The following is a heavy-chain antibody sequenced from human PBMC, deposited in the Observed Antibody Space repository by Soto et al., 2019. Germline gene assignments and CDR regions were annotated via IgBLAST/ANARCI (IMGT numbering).Heavy chain of an antibody. CDR3: ARVALKYDDNSAMFDP. D-gene: IGHD3-3*01. J-gene: IGHJ5*02. V-gene: IGHV4-61*03. Sequence: KPSDTLSLTCTVSDGSVSSGSYYWSWIRQPPGKGLEWIGYIYFNGNTNYNPSLKRRVTISVDTSENHFSLQLTSVTAADTAVYYCARVALKYDDNSAMFDPWGQGXLVTVSS. CDR1: DGSVSSGSYY. CDR2: IYFNGNT.